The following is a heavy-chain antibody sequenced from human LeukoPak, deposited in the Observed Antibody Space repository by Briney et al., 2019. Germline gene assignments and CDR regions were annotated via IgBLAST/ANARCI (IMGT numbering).Heavy chain of an antibody. J-gene: IGHJ4*02. D-gene: IGHD6-13*01. V-gene: IGHV3-23*01. CDR3: AKTKAAGTDDY. Sequence: GGSLRLSCAASGFTFSSYAMSWVRQAPGKGLEWVSAISGSGGGTYYADSVKGRFPISRDNSKNTLYLQMNSLRAEDTAVYYCAKTKAAGTDDYWGQGTLVTVSS. CDR2: ISGSGGGT. CDR1: GFTFSSYA.